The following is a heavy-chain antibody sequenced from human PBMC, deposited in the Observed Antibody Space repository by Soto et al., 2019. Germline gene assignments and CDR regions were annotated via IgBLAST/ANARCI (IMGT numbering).Heavy chain of an antibody. CDR1: DYPFTELS. CDR3: AAYDSGGFYYGFDY. D-gene: IGHD3-22*01. Sequence: GASVKVSCKVSDYPFTELSINWVRQAHGKGLEWVGGFDPGDGETIYAQKFQGRVTTTEDTSTDTAFMELSSLKSEDTAVYYCAAYDSGGFYYGFDYWGQGTLVTVSS. J-gene: IGHJ4*02. CDR2: FDPGDGET. V-gene: IGHV1-24*01.